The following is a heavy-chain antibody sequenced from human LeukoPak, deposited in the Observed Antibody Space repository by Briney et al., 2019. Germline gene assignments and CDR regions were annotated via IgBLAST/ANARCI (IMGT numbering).Heavy chain of an antibody. CDR3: APGCSSASCYGR. CDR2: ISFDGSNK. J-gene: IGHJ4*02. D-gene: IGHD2-2*01. V-gene: IGHV3-30*03. Sequence: PGGSLRLSCAASGFSFSNYGIHWVRQAPCKGLEWVSMISFDGSNKNYADSVRGRFTISRDNSKNTAYLQMNSLRPEDTAVYYCAPGCSSASCYGRWGQGTLVTVSS. CDR1: GFSFSNYG.